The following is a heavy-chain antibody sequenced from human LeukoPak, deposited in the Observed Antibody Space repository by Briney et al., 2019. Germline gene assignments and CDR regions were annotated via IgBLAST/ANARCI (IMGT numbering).Heavy chain of an antibody. V-gene: IGHV3-23*01. D-gene: IGHD4-17*01. CDR2: ISGSGGST. Sequence: GGSLRLSCAASGFTFSSYAMSWVRQAPGKGLEWVSVISGSGGSTYYADSVKGRSTISRDNSKNTLYLQMNTLRAEDTAVYYCAKEIYGDSTGGRFQHWGQGTLVNVSS. CDR3: AKEIYGDSTGGRFQH. CDR1: GFTFSSYA. J-gene: IGHJ1*01.